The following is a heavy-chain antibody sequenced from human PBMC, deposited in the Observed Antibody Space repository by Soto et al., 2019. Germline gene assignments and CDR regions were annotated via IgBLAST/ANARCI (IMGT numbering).Heavy chain of an antibody. V-gene: IGHV1-69*01. CDR2: IVPIYRTA. J-gene: IGHJ4*02. Sequence: QVQLVQSGAEVKKPGSSVKVSCKASGGTFSSYRINWVRQAPGQGLEWVGGIVPIYRTADYAQKFQGRVTITAAESARKSYMELRRLKSQDTAVYYCVRDSGAKLSSSWGQGTLVTVSS. CDR1: GGTFSSYR. CDR3: VRDSGAKLSSS. D-gene: IGHD6-13*01.